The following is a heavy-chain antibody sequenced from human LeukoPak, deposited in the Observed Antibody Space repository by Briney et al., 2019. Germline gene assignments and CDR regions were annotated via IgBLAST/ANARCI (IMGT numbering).Heavy chain of an antibody. D-gene: IGHD3-10*01. V-gene: IGHV3-30*18. CDR2: ISYDGSNK. CDR3: AKDYSWGAMVRGVDWFDP. J-gene: IGHJ5*02. CDR1: GFTFSSYG. Sequence: GGSLRLSCAASGFTFSSYGMHWVRQAPGKGLEWVAVISYDGSNKYYADSVKGRFTISRDSSKNTLYLQMNSLRAEDTAVYYCAKDYSWGAMVRGVDWFDPWGQGTLVTVSS.